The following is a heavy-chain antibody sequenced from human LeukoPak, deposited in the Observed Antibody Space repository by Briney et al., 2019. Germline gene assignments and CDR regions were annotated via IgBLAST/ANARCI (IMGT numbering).Heavy chain of an antibody. D-gene: IGHD6-19*01. V-gene: IGHV3-33*08. J-gene: IGHJ4*02. CDR2: IWYDGSNK. CDR3: ARDRGSGWYNYFDY. Sequence: GGSLRLSCAASGFTFSSYGMHWVRQAPGKGLEWVPVIWYDGSNKCYADSVKGRFTISRDNSKNTLYLQMNSLRAEDTAVYYCARDRGSGWYNYFDYWGQGTLVTVSS. CDR1: GFTFSSYG.